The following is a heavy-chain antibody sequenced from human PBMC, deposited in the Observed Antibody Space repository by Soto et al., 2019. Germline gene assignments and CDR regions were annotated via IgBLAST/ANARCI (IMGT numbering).Heavy chain of an antibody. Sequence: QVHLVQSGAEVKKPGASVKVSCKASDDTFTDYYIHWVRQAPGQGLEWLGWINPHSGGTKYVQKFQGRVTMTRDTSINTAYMELSRLTSDDTAVYFCARDRSTIFGVVITAGYYGMDVWGQGTAVTVSS. CDR3: ARDRSTIFGVVITAGYYGMDV. D-gene: IGHD3-3*01. CDR2: INPHSGGT. J-gene: IGHJ6*02. CDR1: DDTFTDYY. V-gene: IGHV1-2*02.